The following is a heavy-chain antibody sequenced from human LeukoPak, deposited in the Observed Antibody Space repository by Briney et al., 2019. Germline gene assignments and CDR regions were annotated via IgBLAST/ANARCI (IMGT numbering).Heavy chain of an antibody. CDR2: IKQDGSEK. J-gene: IGHJ6*03. V-gene: IGHV3-7*01. D-gene: IGHD6-19*01. Sequence: GGSLRLSCAASGFTFSSYWMSWVRQAPGKELEWVANIKQDGSEKYYVDSVKGRFTISRDNAKNSLYLQMNSLRAEDTAVYYCARDTKEQWLETRRYYYYYYMDVWGKGTTVTVSS. CDR1: GFTFSSYW. CDR3: ARDTKEQWLETRRYYYYYYMDV.